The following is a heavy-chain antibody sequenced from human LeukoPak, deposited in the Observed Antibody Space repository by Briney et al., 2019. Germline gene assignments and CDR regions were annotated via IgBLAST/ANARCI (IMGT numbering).Heavy chain of an antibody. CDR1: GFTFSSYE. V-gene: IGHV3-48*03. J-gene: IGHJ4*02. D-gene: IGHD2-2*01. CDR2: ISSGSTI. Sequence: PGGSLRLSCAASGFTFSSYEMNWVRQAPGKGLEWVSYISSGSTIYYADSVKGRFTISRDNSKNTLYLQMNSLRAEDTAVYYCARGSTRYFDYWGQGTLVTVSS. CDR3: ARGSTRYFDY.